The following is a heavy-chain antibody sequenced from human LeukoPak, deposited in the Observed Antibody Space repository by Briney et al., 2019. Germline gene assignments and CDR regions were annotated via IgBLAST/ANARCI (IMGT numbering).Heavy chain of an antibody. J-gene: IGHJ4*02. V-gene: IGHV1-18*01. CDR2: ISAYNGNT. CDR3: ARGGNYYDNSGYYYDY. D-gene: IGHD3-22*01. Sequence: GASVKVSCKASGYTFTSYGISWVRQAPGQGLEWMGWISAYNGNTNYAQKLQGRVTMTTDTSTSTAYMELRSLRSEDTAVYYCARGGNYYDNSGYYYDYWGQGTLVTVSS. CDR1: GYTFTSYG.